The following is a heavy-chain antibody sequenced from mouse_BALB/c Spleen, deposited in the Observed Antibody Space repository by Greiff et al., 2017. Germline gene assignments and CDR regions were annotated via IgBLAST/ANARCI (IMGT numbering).Heavy chain of an antibody. J-gene: IGHJ2*01. CDR3: ARVRGCDGYFDD. CDR1: GFSLTGYG. CDR2: IWGDGST. V-gene: IGHV2-6-7*01. Sequence: QVQLKESGPGLVAPSQSLSITCTVSGFSLTGYGVNWVRQPPGKGLEWLGMIWGDGSTDYNSALKSSLSISKDNSKSQDFLKMNSLQTDDTARYYCARVRGCDGYFDDWGEGTTLTVSS.